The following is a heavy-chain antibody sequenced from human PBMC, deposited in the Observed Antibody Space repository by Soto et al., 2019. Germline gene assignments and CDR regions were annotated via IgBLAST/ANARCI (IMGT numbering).Heavy chain of an antibody. CDR1: GGSFSGYY. Sequence: QVQLQQWGAGLLKPSETLSLTCAVYGGSFSGYYWSWIRQPPGKGLEWIGEINRSGSTNYNPSLKSRVTISVDTSKNQFCLKLSSVSAADTTVYYCARKTGRYRFGDLKPTYMDVWGKGTTVTVSS. V-gene: IGHV4-34*01. CDR3: ARKTGRYRFGDLKPTYMDV. D-gene: IGHD3-10*01. CDR2: INRSGST. J-gene: IGHJ6*03.